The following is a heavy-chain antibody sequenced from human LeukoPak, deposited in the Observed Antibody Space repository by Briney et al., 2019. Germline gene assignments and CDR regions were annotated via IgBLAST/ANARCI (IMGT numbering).Heavy chain of an antibody. CDR1: GGSISSYY. CDR2: IYYSGST. CDR3: ARYRSGGSYYEGHFDY. V-gene: IGHV4-59*08. D-gene: IGHD1-26*01. Sequence: SETLSLTCTVSGGSISSYYWSWIRQPPGKGLEWIGYIYYSGSTNYNPSLKSRVTISVDTSKNQFSLKLSSVTAADTAVYYCARYRSGGSYYEGHFDYWGQGTLVTVSS. J-gene: IGHJ4*02.